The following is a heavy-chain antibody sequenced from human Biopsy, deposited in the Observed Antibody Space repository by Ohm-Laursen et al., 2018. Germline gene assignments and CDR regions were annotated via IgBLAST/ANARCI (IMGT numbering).Heavy chain of an antibody. Sequence: ASVKVSCKASGYTFTGYYLHWVRQAPGQGLEWMRWINPDNGGTIHAQKFQGRVTVTRDTSISTAYVEVTSLRSDDTAVYYCVRSRAGGATWGMDVWGQGTTVTVSS. D-gene: IGHD3-16*01. V-gene: IGHV1-2*02. J-gene: IGHJ6*02. CDR3: VRSRAGGATWGMDV. CDR1: GYTFTGYY. CDR2: INPDNGGT.